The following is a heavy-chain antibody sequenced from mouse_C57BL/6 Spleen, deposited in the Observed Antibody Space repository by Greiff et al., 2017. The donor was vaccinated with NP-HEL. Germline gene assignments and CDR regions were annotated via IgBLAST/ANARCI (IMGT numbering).Heavy chain of an antibody. CDR3: ARESSGYDY. CDR2: ISSGGSYT. Sequence: EVKVVESGGDLVKPGGSLKLSCAASGFTFSSYAMSWVRQTPDKRLEWVATISSGGSYTYYPDSVKGRFTISRDNAKNTLYLQMSSLKSEDTAMYYCARESSGYDYWGQGTTLTVSS. D-gene: IGHD3-2*02. J-gene: IGHJ2*01. CDR1: GFTFSSYA. V-gene: IGHV5-6*01.